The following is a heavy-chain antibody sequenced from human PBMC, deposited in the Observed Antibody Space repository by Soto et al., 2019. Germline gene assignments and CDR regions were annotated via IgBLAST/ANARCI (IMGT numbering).Heavy chain of an antibody. Sequence: QVQLVESGGGVVQPGRSLRLSCAASGFTFNTYGMHWVRQAPGKGLEWVAVISYNGRKTYYVDSVKGRFTISRDNSNNTLYLQMNSLRAEDTAVYYCAKDHYYDSGSFSPYYFDYWCQGTLVSVSS. CDR3: AKDHYYDSGSFSPYYFDY. J-gene: IGHJ4*02. D-gene: IGHD3-10*01. V-gene: IGHV3-30*18. CDR1: GFTFNTYG. CDR2: ISYNGRKT.